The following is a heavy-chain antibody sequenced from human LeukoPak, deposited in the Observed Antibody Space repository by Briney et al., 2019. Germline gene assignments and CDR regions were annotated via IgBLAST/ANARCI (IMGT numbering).Heavy chain of an antibody. CDR3: AMNRDCGGASCFHH. J-gene: IGHJ4*02. V-gene: IGHV1-18*01. Sequence: GASVNVSCKTSGYTFTSLGISRVRQAPGQGLEWMGWISEFNGNTLTAQSLQGRLTMTTDTSARTFYMELRSLRSDDTAVYYCAMNRDCGGASCFHHWGQGTPVTVSS. CDR2: ISEFNGNT. D-gene: IGHD2-21*01. CDR1: GYTFTSLG.